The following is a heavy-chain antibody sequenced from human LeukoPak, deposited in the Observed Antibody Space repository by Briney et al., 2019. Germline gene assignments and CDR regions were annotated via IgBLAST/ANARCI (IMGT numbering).Heavy chain of an antibody. D-gene: IGHD4/OR15-4a*01. CDR3: ARAKVRFDY. J-gene: IGHJ4*02. V-gene: IGHV4-34*01. CDR1: GGSFSGYY. CDR2: INHSGST. Sequence: SETLSLTCAVYGGSFSGYYWSWIRQPPGKGLEWIGEINHSGSTNYNPSLKSRVTISVDTSKNQFSLKLSSVTAADTAVYYCARAKVRFDYWGQGTLVTVSS.